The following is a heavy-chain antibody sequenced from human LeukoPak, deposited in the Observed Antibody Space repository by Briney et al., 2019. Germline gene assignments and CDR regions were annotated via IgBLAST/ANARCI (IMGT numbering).Heavy chain of an antibody. V-gene: IGHV4-38-2*02. CDR3: ARDLLRGYFDY. CDR2: IYTSGST. Sequence: KPSETLSLTCAVSGYSISSGYYWGWIRQPPGKGLEWIGRIYTSGSTNYNPSLKSRVTMSVDTSKNQFSLKLSSVTAADTAVYYCARDLLRGYFDYWGQGTLVTVSS. CDR1: GYSISSGYY. J-gene: IGHJ4*02.